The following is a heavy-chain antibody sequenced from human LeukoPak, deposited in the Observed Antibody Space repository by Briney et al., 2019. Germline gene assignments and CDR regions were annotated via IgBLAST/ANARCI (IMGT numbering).Heavy chain of an antibody. Sequence: SETLSLTCAVYGGSFSGYYWSWIRQPPGKGLEWIGEINHSGSTNYNPSLKSRVTISVDTSKNQFSLKLSSVTAADTAVYYCARGGSITIFGVVIHNWFDPWGQGTLATVSS. CDR3: ARGGSITIFGVVIHNWFDP. CDR1: GGSFSGYY. J-gene: IGHJ5*02. CDR2: INHSGST. V-gene: IGHV4-34*01. D-gene: IGHD3-3*01.